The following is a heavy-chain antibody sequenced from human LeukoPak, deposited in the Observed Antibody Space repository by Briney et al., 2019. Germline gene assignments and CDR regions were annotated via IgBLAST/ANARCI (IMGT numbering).Heavy chain of an antibody. V-gene: IGHV3-53*05. D-gene: IGHD3-3*01. CDR2: IYSGGST. CDR3: AKDIGIFGVVPDAFDI. CDR1: GFTVSSNY. Sequence: GGSLRLSCAASGFTVSSNYMSWVRQAPGKGLEWVSVIYSGGSTYYADSVKGRFTISRDNSKNTLYLQMNSLRAEDTAVYYCAKDIGIFGVVPDAFDIWGQGTMVTVSS. J-gene: IGHJ3*02.